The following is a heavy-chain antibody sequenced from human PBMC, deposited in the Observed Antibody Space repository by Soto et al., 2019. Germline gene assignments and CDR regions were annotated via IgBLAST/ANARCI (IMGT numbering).Heavy chain of an antibody. CDR1: GGTFSSYA. V-gene: IGHV1-69*13. Sequence: ASVKVSCKASGGTFSSYAISWVRQAPGQGLEWMGGIIPIFGTANYAQKFQGRVTITADESTSTAYMELSSLRSEDTAVYYCARGSSIAAAGRYRIDYWGQGTLVTVSS. D-gene: IGHD6-13*01. CDR3: ARGSSIAAAGRYRIDY. CDR2: IIPIFGTA. J-gene: IGHJ4*02.